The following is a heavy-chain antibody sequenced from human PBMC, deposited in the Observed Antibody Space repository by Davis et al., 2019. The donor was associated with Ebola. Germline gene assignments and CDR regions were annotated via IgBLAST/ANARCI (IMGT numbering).Heavy chain of an antibody. V-gene: IGHV3-30-3*01. D-gene: IGHD6-19*01. CDR2: ISYDGSNK. J-gene: IGHJ4*02. CDR3: ARVPGIAVAGPLDY. Sequence: PGGSLRLSCAASGFTFSSYAMHWVRQAPGKGLEWVAVISYDGSNKYYADSVKGRFTISRDNSKNTLYLQMNSLRAEDTAVYYCARVPGIAVAGPLDYWGQGTLVTVSS. CDR1: GFTFSSYA.